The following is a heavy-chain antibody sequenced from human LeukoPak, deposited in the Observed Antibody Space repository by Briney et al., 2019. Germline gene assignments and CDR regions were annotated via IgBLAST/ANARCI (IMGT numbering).Heavy chain of an antibody. J-gene: IGHJ5*02. Sequence: GASVKVSCKASGYTFTSYYMHWVRQAPGQGLEWMGIINPSGGSTSYAQKFQGRVTMTRDMSTSTVYMELSSLRSEDTAVYYCAREGCSSTSCQGWFDPWGQGTLVTVSS. CDR1: GYTFTSYY. D-gene: IGHD2-2*01. V-gene: IGHV1-46*01. CDR2: INPSGGST. CDR3: AREGCSSTSCQGWFDP.